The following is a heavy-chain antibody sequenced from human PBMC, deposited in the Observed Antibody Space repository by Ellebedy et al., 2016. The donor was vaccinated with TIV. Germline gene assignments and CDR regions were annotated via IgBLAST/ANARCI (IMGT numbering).Heavy chain of an antibody. D-gene: IGHD5-24*01. Sequence: GESLKISCAASGFTFSGSAMHWVRQASGKGLEWVGRIRSKANSYATAYAASGKGRFTISRDDSKNTAYLQMNSLKTEDTAVYYCSRGRLEMATTFDYWGQGTLVTVSS. CDR2: IRSKANSYAT. CDR3: SRGRLEMATTFDY. CDR1: GFTFSGSA. V-gene: IGHV3-73*01. J-gene: IGHJ4*02.